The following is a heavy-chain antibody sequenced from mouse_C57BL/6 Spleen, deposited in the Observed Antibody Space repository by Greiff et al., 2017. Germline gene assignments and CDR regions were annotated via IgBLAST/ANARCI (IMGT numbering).Heavy chain of an antibody. V-gene: IGHV1-53*01. CDR1: GYTFTSYW. D-gene: IGHD1-1*01. Sequence: QVQLKQPGTELVKPGASVKLSCKASGYTFTSYWMHWVKQRPGQGLEWIGNINPSNGVTNYNEKFKSKATLTVDKSSSPAYMQLMSLTSEDAAVYYSGRGRVSSCRGYWGQGTTLTVSS. CDR2: INPSNGVT. J-gene: IGHJ2*01. CDR3: GRGRVSSCRGY.